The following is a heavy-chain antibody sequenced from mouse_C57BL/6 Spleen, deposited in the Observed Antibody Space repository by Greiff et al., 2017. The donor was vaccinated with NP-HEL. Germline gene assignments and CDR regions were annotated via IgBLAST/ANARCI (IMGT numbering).Heavy chain of an antibody. CDR3: ATYYGSSYYAMDY. D-gene: IGHD1-1*01. CDR1: GYSFTDYN. Sequence: VQLKESGPELVKPGASVKISCKASGYSFTDYNMNWVKQSNGKSLEWIGVINPNYGTTSYNQKFKGKATLTVDQSSSTAYMQLNSLTSEDSAVYYCATYYGSSYYAMDYWGQGTSVTVSS. J-gene: IGHJ4*01. CDR2: INPNYGTT. V-gene: IGHV1-39*01.